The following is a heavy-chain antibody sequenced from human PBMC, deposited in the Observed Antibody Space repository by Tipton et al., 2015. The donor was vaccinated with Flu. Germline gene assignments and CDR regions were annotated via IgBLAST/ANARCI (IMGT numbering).Heavy chain of an antibody. D-gene: IGHD2-2*01. CDR3: AREPWSRSQRAINQGCSSTSCYRSYWYFDL. CDR1: GFTFSDYY. Sequence: SLRLSCAASGFTFSDYYMSWIRQAPGKGLEWVSYISSSGSTIYYADSVKGRFTISRDNAKNSLYLQMNSLRAEDTAVYYCAREPWSRSQRAINQGCSSTSCYRSYWYFDLWGRGTLVTVSS. CDR2: ISSSGSTI. V-gene: IGHV3-11*01. J-gene: IGHJ2*01.